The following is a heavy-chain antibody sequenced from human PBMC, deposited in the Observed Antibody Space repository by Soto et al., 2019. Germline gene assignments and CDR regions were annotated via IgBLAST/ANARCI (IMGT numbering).Heavy chain of an antibody. V-gene: IGHV1-8*01. CDR2: MNPNSGNT. CDR1: GYTFTSYD. Sequence: ASVKVSCKASGYTFTSYDINWVRQATGQGLEWMGWMNPNSGNTGYAQKFQGRVTMTRNTSISTAYMELSSLRSEDTAVYYCARGDERFDFWTGSYYMDVWGKGTTLTVSS. J-gene: IGHJ6*03. CDR3: ARGDERFDFWTGSYYMDV. D-gene: IGHD3-3*01.